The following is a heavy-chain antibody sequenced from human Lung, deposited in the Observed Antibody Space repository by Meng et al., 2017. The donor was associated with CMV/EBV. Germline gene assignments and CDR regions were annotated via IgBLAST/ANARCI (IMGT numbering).Heavy chain of an antibody. CDR3: ARFSYDSGYRIDY. D-gene: IGHD3-22*01. V-gene: IGHV1-8*01. Sequence: ASVKVCCKASGYTFTNYDINWVRQATGQGLEWMAWMNPNTGNRGYAQNFRGRLTMTRDTSISTAYMELSNLRSEDTAVYYCARFSYDSGYRIDYWGQGTLVTVSS. CDR1: GYTFTNYD. J-gene: IGHJ4*02. CDR2: MNPNTGNR.